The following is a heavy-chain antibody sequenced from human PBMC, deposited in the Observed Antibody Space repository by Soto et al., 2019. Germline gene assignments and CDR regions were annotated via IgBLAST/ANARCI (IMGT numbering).Heavy chain of an antibody. Sequence: SQTLSLTCTVSGGSISAYYCSWIRHPPGNGLDWIGYMYYGGRTNYNPSLKGRVTFSVDTSKMQVSTKLSSVTAADTDVYFCARGAPSPLIVRSSRGPWFDPWGQGTLVTVS. J-gene: IGHJ5*02. CDR2: MYYGGRT. V-gene: IGHV4-59*08. D-gene: IGHD2-15*01. CDR3: ARGAPSPLIVRSSRGPWFDP. CDR1: GGSISAYY.